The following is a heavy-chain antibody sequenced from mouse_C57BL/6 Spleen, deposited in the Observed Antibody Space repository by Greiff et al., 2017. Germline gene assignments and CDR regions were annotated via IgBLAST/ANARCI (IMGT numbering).Heavy chain of an antibody. J-gene: IGHJ1*03. D-gene: IGHD1-1*01. Sequence: QVQLQQSGAELVKPGASVKISCKASGYAFSSYWMNWVKQRPGKGLEWIGQIYPGDGDTNYNGKFKGKATLTADKSSSTAYMQLSSLTSEDSAVYFCASPPHYYGSSYGYFDVWGTGTTVTVSS. CDR2: IYPGDGDT. V-gene: IGHV1-80*01. CDR3: ASPPHYYGSSYGYFDV. CDR1: GYAFSSYW.